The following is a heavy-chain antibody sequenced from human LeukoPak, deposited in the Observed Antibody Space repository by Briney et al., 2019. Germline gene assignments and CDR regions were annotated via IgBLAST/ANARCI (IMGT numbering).Heavy chain of an antibody. J-gene: IGHJ4*02. CDR1: GYTFSSHA. CDR2: INAGNGDT. D-gene: IGHD2-15*01. CDR3: AIHCSGGSCSRSYYFDY. Sequence: VASVKVSCKASGYTFSSHAVHWVRQAPGQRVEWMGWINAGNGDTKYSQKFQDRVTITRDTSASTAYMELSSLRSEDTAVYYCAIHCSGGSCSRSYYFDYWGQGTRVTVSS. V-gene: IGHV1-3*01.